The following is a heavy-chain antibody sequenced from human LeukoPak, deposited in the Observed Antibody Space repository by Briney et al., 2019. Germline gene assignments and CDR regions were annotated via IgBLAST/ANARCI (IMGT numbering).Heavy chain of an antibody. CDR2: IYKIGTT. CDR1: GDSVTAYF. V-gene: IGHV4-59*02. CDR3: VIGVGWQPDY. D-gene: IGHD2-15*01. Sequence: KPSETLSLTCTVFGDSVTAYFLNWVRQPPGKGLEWIGHIYKIGTTNYNPSLKSRLTISADTSKNQFSLQLRSVTAADTAVYYCVIGVGWQPDYWGQGALVTVSS. J-gene: IGHJ4*02.